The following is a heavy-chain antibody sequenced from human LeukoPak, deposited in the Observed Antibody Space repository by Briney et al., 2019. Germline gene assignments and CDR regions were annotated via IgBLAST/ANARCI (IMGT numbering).Heavy chain of an antibody. Sequence: PGGSLRLSCAASGFTFSSYSMNWVRQAPGKGLEWVSSISSSNSYIYYADSVKGRFTISRDNAKNSLYLQMNSLRAEDTAVYYCARITLVGATARDFDYWGQGTLVTVSS. CDR1: GFTFSSYS. J-gene: IGHJ4*02. D-gene: IGHD1-26*01. CDR3: ARITLVGATARDFDY. V-gene: IGHV3-21*01. CDR2: ISSSNSYI.